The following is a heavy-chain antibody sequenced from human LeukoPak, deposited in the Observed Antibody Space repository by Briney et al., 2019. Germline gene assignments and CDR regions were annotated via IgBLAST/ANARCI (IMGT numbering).Heavy chain of an antibody. CDR3: VPTPEAYSSNWNV. V-gene: IGHV1-2*02. CDR2: INPDSGFT. J-gene: IGHJ4*02. CDR1: GYRFIDDY. D-gene: IGHD1-1*01. Sequence: ASVKVSCKASGYRFIDDYMHWVRQAPGQGLEFMGWINPDSGFTNYAQKFRGRVTMTRDTSISTAYMEVSRLGSDDTAVYYCVPTPEAYSSNWNVWGPGTLVTVSS.